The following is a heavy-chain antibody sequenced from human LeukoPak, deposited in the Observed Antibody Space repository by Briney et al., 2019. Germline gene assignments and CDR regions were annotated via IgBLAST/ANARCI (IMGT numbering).Heavy chain of an antibody. J-gene: IGHJ3*02. CDR2: INPSGGST. V-gene: IGHV1-46*01. Sequence: GASVKVSCKASGYTFTSYYMHWVRQAPGQGLEWMGIINPSGGSTSYAQKFQGRVTMTRDTSISTAYMELSRLRSDDTAVYYCAREALLWFGEDGAFDIWGQGTMVTVSS. CDR1: GYTFTSYY. CDR3: AREALLWFGEDGAFDI. D-gene: IGHD3-10*01.